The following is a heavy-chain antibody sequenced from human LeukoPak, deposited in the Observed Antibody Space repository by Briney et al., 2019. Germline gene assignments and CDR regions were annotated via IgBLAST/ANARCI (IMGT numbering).Heavy chain of an antibody. Sequence: SETLSLTCTVSGGSISSSSYYWGWIRQPPGKGLEWIGSIYYSGSTYYNPSLKSRVTISVDTSKNQFSLKLSSVTAADTAVYYCARKGDIVATIAGMDVWGQGTTVTVSS. CDR2: IYYSGST. J-gene: IGHJ6*02. CDR3: ARKGDIVATIAGMDV. V-gene: IGHV4-39*07. CDR1: GGSISSSSYY. D-gene: IGHD5-12*01.